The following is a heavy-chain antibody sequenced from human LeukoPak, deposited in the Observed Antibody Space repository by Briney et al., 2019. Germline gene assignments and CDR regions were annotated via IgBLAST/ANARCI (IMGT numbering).Heavy chain of an antibody. Sequence: GGSLRLSCAASGFTFSSYAMSWVRQAQGKGLEWVSAISGSGGSTYYADSVKGRFTISRDNSKNTLYLQMNSLRAEDTAVYYCAKDSRMMVYDSSGYPYWGQGTLVTVSS. J-gene: IGHJ4*02. CDR1: GFTFSSYA. V-gene: IGHV3-23*01. CDR2: ISGSGGST. CDR3: AKDSRMMVYDSSGYPY. D-gene: IGHD3-22*01.